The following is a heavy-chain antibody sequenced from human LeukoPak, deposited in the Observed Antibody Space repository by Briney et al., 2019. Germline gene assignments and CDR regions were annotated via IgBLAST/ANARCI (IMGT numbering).Heavy chain of an antibody. CDR2: IYYSGST. CDR3: ARATAMTGGLYYYYYMDV. CDR1: GGSISSYY. D-gene: IGHD5-18*01. V-gene: IGHV4-59*01. J-gene: IGHJ6*03. Sequence: SETLSLTCTVSGGSISSYYWSWIRQPPGKGLEWIGYIYYSGSTNYNPSLKSRVTISVDTSKNQFSLKLSSVTAADTAVYYCARATAMTGGLYYYYYMDVWGKGTTVTISS.